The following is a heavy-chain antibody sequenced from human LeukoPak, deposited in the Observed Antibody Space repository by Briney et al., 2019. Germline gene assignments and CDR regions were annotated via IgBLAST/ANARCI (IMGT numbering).Heavy chain of an antibody. CDR1: GYTLTELS. J-gene: IGHJ3*02. CDR3: ATPPTHGSSGYYYVDDAFDI. D-gene: IGHD3-22*01. CDR2: LDPEDGET. Sequence: ASLKVSCKVSGYTLTELSMHWVRQTPGKRLEWMGGLDPEDGETIYAQKFQGRVTMTEDTSTDTGYMELSSLRSEDTAVYYCATPPTHGSSGYYYVDDAFDIWGQGTMVTVSS. V-gene: IGHV1-24*01.